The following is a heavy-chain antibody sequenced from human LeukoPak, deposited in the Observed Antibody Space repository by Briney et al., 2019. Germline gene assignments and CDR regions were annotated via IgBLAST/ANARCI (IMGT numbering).Heavy chain of an antibody. CDR2: FYSGGST. CDR1: GFAVSSNC. J-gene: IGHJ4*02. Sequence: GGSLRLSCAASGFAVSSNCMNWVRQAPGKGLEWLSVFYSGGSTDYADSVKGRFTMSRDNSKNTLYLQMNSLRAEDTAVYYCARGRGYSGYDESDPFDYWGQGTLVTVSS. V-gene: IGHV3-66*01. CDR3: ARGRGYSGYDESDPFDY. D-gene: IGHD5-12*01.